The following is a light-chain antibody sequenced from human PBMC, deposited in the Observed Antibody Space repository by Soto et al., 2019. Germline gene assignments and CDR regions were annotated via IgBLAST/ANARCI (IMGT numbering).Light chain of an antibody. CDR3: QHYNSYSEP. CDR2: KAS. Sequence: DIQMTQSPSTLSGKVGDRVTITCRASQTISSWLAWYQQKPGKAPKLLIYKASTLKSGVPSRFSGSGSGTEFTLTISSLQPDDFATYYCQHYNSYSEPFGQGTKV. J-gene: IGKJ1*01. CDR1: QTISSW. V-gene: IGKV1-5*03.